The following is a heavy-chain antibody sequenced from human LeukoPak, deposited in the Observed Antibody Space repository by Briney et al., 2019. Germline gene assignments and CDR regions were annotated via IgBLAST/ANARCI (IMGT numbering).Heavy chain of an antibody. D-gene: IGHD3-22*01. CDR2: VFYNGAT. CDR1: GGSISSSIYY. CDR3: ARATKGYDSSGYPVGSFDY. V-gene: IGHV4-39*07. Sequence: KPSETLSLTCIVSGGSISSSIYYWAWVRQPPGKGLEWIGTVFYNGATQYSPSLRSRVTISVDTSKNQFSLKLSSVTAADTAVYYCARATKGYDSSGYPVGSFDYWGQGTLVTVSS. J-gene: IGHJ4*02.